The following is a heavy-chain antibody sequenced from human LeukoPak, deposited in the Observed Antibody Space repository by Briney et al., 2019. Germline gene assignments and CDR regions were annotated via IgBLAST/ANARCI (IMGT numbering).Heavy chain of an antibody. J-gene: IGHJ4*02. D-gene: IGHD1-26*01. CDR2: IIPILGIA. V-gene: IGHV1-69*02. CDR3: ATYSGSHRDYFDY. Sequence: QISCKASGGTFSSYTISWVRQAPGQGLEWMGRIIPILGIANYAQKFQGRVTITADKSTSTAYMERSSLRSEDTAVYYCATYSGSHRDYFDYWGQGTLVTVSS. CDR1: GGTFSSYT.